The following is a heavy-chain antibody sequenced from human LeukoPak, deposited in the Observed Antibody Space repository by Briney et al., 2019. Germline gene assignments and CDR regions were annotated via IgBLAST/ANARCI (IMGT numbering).Heavy chain of an antibody. CDR2: ISSSSSYI. D-gene: IGHD3-22*01. Sequence: GGSLRLSCAASGFTFSSYSMNWVRQAPGKGLEWVSSISSSSSYIYYADSVKGRFTISRDNAKNSLYLQMNSLRAEDTAVYYCARGPYYYDSSGYYPRTVYYFDYWGQGTLVTVSS. V-gene: IGHV3-21*01. CDR1: GFTFSSYS. CDR3: ARGPYYYDSSGYYPRTVYYFDY. J-gene: IGHJ4*02.